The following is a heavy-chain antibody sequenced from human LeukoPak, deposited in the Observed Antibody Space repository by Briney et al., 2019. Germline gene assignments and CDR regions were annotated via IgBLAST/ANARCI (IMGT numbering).Heavy chain of an antibody. D-gene: IGHD3-22*01. V-gene: IGHV3-74*01. CDR1: GFTFSSYW. CDR2: INTDGSTT. CDR3: ARDLLTDSGYTVGDWFDP. Sequence: PGGSLRLSCAASGFTFSSYWMHWVRQAPGKGLVWVSRINTDGSTTSYADSVKGRFTISRDNAKNTLYLQMNSLRAEDTAVYYCARDLLTDSGYTVGDWFDPWGQGTLVTVSS. J-gene: IGHJ5*02.